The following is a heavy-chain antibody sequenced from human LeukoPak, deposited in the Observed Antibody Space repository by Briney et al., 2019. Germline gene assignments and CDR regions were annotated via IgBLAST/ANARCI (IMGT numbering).Heavy chain of an antibody. V-gene: IGHV1-69*05. Sequence: ASVTVSCKASGGTFSSYAISWVRQAPGQGLEWMGRIIPIFGTADYAQKFQGRVTITTDESTSTAYMELSSLRSEDTAVYYCARDQAAAGFDYWGQGTLVTLSS. D-gene: IGHD6-13*01. CDR1: GGTFSSYA. J-gene: IGHJ4*02. CDR3: ARDQAAAGFDY. CDR2: IIPIFGTA.